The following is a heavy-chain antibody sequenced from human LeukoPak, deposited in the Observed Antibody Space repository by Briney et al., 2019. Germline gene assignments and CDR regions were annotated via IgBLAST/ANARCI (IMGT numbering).Heavy chain of an antibody. CDR3: ARERYDRRFDY. J-gene: IGHJ4*02. CDR2: INHSGST. CDR1: GGSFSGYY. V-gene: IGHV4-34*01. D-gene: IGHD3-9*01. Sequence: SETLSLTCAVYGGSFSGYYWSWIRQPPGKGLEWIGEINHSGSTNYNPSLKSRVTISVDTSKNQFSLKLSSVTAADTAVYCCARERYDRRFDYWGQGTLVTVSS.